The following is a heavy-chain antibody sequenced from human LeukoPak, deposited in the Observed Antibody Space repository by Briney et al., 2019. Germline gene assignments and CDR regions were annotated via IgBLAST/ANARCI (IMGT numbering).Heavy chain of an antibody. Sequence: PGGSLRLSCSASGFTFSSYAMHWVRQAPGKGLEYVSAISSNGGSTYYADSVKGRFTISRDNSKNTLYLQMSSLRAEDTAVYYCARDDCSSISCYHNWFDPWGQGTLVTVSS. CDR2: ISSNGGST. D-gene: IGHD2-2*01. CDR3: ARDDCSSISCYHNWFDP. J-gene: IGHJ5*02. V-gene: IGHV3-64D*06. CDR1: GFTFSSYA.